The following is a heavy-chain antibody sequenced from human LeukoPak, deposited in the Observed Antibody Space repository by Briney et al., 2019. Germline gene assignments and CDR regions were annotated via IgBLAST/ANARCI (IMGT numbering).Heavy chain of an antibody. D-gene: IGHD1-26*01. V-gene: IGHV1-18*01. CDR3: ARTVGATGAFDI. Sequence: ASVTVSCKASGYTFINYGLTWVRQAPGQGFQWMGWISAYTGSTNYAQTFQGRVTMPTDPSTSTAYMELRSLTSNDTAVYYCARTVGATGAFDIWGQGTMVIVSS. J-gene: IGHJ3*02. CDR2: ISAYTGST. CDR1: GYTFINYG.